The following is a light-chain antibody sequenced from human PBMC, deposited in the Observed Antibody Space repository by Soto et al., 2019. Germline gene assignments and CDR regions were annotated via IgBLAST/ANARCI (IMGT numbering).Light chain of an antibody. J-gene: IGLJ2*01. V-gene: IGLV1-44*01. CDR2: AND. CDR3: QSYDNSLIAVV. Sequence: QSVLTQPPSVSGTPGQRVTISCSGSHSNIGSNRVKWYRQFPGMAPSSLIYANDQRPSGVPDRFSGSKSGTSASLAISGLQSEDEADYYCQSYDNSLIAVVFGGGTQLTVL. CDR1: HSNIGSNR.